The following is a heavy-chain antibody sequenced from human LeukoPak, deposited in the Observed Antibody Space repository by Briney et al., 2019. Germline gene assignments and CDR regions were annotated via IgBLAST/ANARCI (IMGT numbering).Heavy chain of an antibody. Sequence: GGSLRLSCAASGFTFSSYGMHWVRQAPGKGLEWAAFIRYDGSNKYYADSVKGRFTISRDNSKNTLYLQMNSLRAEDTAVYYCAKAFHYYDTSGYYSYYFDYWGQGTLVTVSS. D-gene: IGHD3-22*01. V-gene: IGHV3-30*02. CDR1: GFTFSSYG. CDR2: IRYDGSNK. CDR3: AKAFHYYDTSGYYSYYFDY. J-gene: IGHJ4*02.